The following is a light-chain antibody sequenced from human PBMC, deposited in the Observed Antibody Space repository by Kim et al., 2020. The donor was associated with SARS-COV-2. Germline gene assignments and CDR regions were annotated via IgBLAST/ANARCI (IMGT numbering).Light chain of an antibody. CDR1: RSDFGGYGDYTY. CDR3: TTHANNNYI. V-gene: IGLV2-8*01. Sequence: SVTISCSGTRSDFGGYGDYTYVSYNQHHPDKAPKLIFDEVTKRPSVVPNRFSGSKSGNTASLTVSGLQAEDEADYYCTTHANNNYIFGTGTKVTVL. J-gene: IGLJ1*01. CDR2: EVT.